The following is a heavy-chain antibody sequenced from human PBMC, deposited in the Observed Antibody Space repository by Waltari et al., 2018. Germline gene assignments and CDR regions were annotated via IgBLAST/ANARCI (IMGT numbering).Heavy chain of an antibody. Sequence: QVQLQESGPGLVKPSETLSLTCTVSGGSISSYYWSWIRQPPGKGLEWIGYIYYSGSTNYNPSLKSRVTISVDTSKNQFSLTRSSVTAADTAVYYCAREAPIFGVDDYYYYYMDVWGKGTTVTISS. CDR2: IYYSGST. J-gene: IGHJ6*03. CDR1: GGSISSYY. D-gene: IGHD3-3*01. V-gene: IGHV4-59*01. CDR3: AREAPIFGVDDYYYYYMDV.